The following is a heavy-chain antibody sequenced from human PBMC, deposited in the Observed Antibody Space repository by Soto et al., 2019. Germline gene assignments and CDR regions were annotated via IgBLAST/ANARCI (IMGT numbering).Heavy chain of an antibody. D-gene: IGHD2-2*01. CDR3: ARDGGSTSYIYNWFDP. CDR1: GYTFTSYA. CDR2: INAGNGNT. V-gene: IGHV1-3*01. Sequence: ASVKVSCKASGYTFTSYAMHWVRQAPGQRLEWMGWINAGNGNTKYSQKFQGRVTITRDTSASTAYMELSSLRSKDTAVYYCARDGGSTSYIYNWFDPWGQGTLVTVSS. J-gene: IGHJ5*02.